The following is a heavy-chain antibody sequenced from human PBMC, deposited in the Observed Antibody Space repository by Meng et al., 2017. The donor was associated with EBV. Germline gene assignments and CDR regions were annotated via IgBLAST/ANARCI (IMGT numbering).Heavy chain of an antibody. CDR2: IIPIFGTA. V-gene: IGHV1-69*06. J-gene: IGHJ4*02. D-gene: IGHD6-13*01. CDR1: GGSFSSYA. CDR3: ARAEIAAAGRLDY. Sequence: QVQLVRSGAEVKKPRSSVKVSCKASGGSFSSYAISWVRQSPGQGLEWMGGIIPIFGTANYAQKFQGRVTITADKSTSTAYMELSSLRSEDTAVYYCARAEIAAAGRLDYWGQGTLVTVSS.